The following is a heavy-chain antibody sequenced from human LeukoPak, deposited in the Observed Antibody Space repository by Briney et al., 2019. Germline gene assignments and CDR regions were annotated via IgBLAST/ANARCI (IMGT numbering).Heavy chain of an antibody. CDR2: LNWNGGST. J-gene: IGHJ6*03. CDR1: GFTFSSFG. CDR3: ARGGITIFGNYYYMDV. V-gene: IGHV3-20*04. Sequence: GGSLRLSCAASGFTFSSFGMSWVRQAPGKGLEWVSGLNWNGGSTRYADSVKGRFTISRDNAKNSLYLQMNSLRAEDTALYYCARGGITIFGNYYYMDVWGKGTTVTVSS. D-gene: IGHD3-3*01.